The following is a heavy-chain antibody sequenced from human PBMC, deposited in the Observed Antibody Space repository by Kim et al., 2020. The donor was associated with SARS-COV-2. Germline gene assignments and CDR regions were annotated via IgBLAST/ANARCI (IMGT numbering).Heavy chain of an antibody. CDR3: ARDPIVVVPAADDNYYYYGMDV. CDR2: IYHSGST. J-gene: IGHJ6*02. D-gene: IGHD2-2*01. CDR1: GGSISSSNW. Sequence: SETLSLTCAVSGGSISSSNWWSWVRQPPGKGLEGIGEIYHSGSTNYNPSLKSRVTISVDKSKNQFSLKLSSVTAADTAVYYCARDPIVVVPAADDNYYYYGMDVWGQGTTVTVSS. V-gene: IGHV4-4*02.